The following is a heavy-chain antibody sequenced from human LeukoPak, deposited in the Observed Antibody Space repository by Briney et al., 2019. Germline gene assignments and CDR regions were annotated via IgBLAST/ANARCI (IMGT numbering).Heavy chain of an antibody. CDR2: IYPSDSDT. J-gene: IGHJ4*02. Sequence: PGESLKISCKGSGYSFASYWIGWVRQMPGKGLEWMGIIYPSDSDTRYSPSFQGQVTISADKSISTAFLQWSSLRASDTAMYYCARRLTGDRGYSFDYWGQGTLVTVSS. D-gene: IGHD1-14*01. CDR1: GYSFASYW. V-gene: IGHV5-51*01. CDR3: ARRLTGDRGYSFDY.